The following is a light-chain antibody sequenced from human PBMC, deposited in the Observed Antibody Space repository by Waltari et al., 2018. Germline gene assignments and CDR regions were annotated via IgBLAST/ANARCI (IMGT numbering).Light chain of an antibody. Sequence: EIMLTQSPGTLSLSPGERATLSCRASQSISRPLAWYQQKPGQAPRLLIYDASTMATGIPDRFSGSGSGTDFSLTISRLEPEDSAVYYCQQYVSLPATFGQGTKVEIK. V-gene: IGKV3-20*01. CDR3: QQYVSLPAT. J-gene: IGKJ1*01. CDR2: DAS. CDR1: QSISRP.